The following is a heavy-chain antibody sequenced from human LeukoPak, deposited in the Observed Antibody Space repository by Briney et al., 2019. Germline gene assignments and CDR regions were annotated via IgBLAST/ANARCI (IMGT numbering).Heavy chain of an antibody. Sequence: PGGSLRLSCAASGFNFNNYGMHWVRQAPGKGLEWVAFIWYDGSKISYADSVKGRFTISRDNSENTLYLQMNSLRAADTAVYYCAKDMIGPGSWPFDYWGQGTLVTVSS. CDR1: GFNFNNYG. D-gene: IGHD3-22*01. V-gene: IGHV3-30*02. CDR2: IWYDGSKI. J-gene: IGHJ4*02. CDR3: AKDMIGPGSWPFDY.